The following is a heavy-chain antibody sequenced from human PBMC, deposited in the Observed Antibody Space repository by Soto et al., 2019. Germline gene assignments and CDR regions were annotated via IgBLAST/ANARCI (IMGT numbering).Heavy chain of an antibody. J-gene: IGHJ4*02. V-gene: IGHV4-4*02. CDR3: ARDAAVPGESDRFDY. D-gene: IGHD6-19*01. CDR1: GDSVTSNVW. CDR2: AYHNGLT. Sequence: SETLSLTCAVSGDSVTSNVWWSWVRQPPGKGLEWIGEAYHNGLTDYNPSLKSQVTMSVDTSKNEFSLKLTSLTAADTAIYYCARDAAVPGESDRFDYWGQGTLVTVSS.